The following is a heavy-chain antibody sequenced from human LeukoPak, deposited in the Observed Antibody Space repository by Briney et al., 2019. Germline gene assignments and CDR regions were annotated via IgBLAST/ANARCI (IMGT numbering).Heavy chain of an antibody. CDR1: GGSISSGDYY. J-gene: IGHJ3*02. CDR3: ARGDGSSGYGAFDI. V-gene: IGHV4-30-4*01. Sequence: SETLSLTCTVSGGSISSGDYYWSWIRQPPGKGLEWIGYIYYSGSTYYNPSLKSRVTISVDTPKNQFSLKLSSVTAADTAVYYCARGDGSSGYGAFDIWGQGTMVTVSS. CDR2: IYYSGST. D-gene: IGHD3-22*01.